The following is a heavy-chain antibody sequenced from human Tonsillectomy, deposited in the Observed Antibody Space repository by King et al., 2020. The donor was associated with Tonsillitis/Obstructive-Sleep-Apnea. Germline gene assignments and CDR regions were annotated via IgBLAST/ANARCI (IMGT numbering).Heavy chain of an antibody. J-gene: IGHJ4*02. CDR1: GGTFSSYA. Sequence: HVQLVQSGAEVKKPGSSVKVSCKASGGTFSSYAISWVRQAPGQGLEWMGRIIPILGIANYAQKFQGRVTITADKSTSTAYMELSSLRSEDTAVYYCAGVTTLIRYYFDYWGQGALVTVSS. CDR2: IIPILGIA. V-gene: IGHV1-69*09. CDR3: AGVTTLIRYYFDY. D-gene: IGHD1-1*01.